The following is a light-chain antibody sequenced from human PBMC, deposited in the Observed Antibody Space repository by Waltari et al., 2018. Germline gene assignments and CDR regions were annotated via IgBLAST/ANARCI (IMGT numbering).Light chain of an antibody. CDR2: LGS. V-gene: IGKV2-28*01. J-gene: IGKJ2*01. CDR1: QSLLPPVGYNY. CDR3: MQALQTPRT. Sequence: DIVMTQSPLSLPVTPGEPASISSRSSQSLLPPVGYNYLDWYMQKPGQSPRLLIYLGSNRASGVPDRFSGSGSGTDFTLKISRVEAEDVGIYYCMQALQTPRTFGQGTKLEIK.